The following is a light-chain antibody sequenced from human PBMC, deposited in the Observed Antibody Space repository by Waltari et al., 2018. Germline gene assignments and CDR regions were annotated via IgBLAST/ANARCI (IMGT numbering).Light chain of an antibody. CDR2: GAA. J-gene: IGKJ1*01. V-gene: IGKV3-15*01. Sequence: EVVMTQSPATLSVSPGERATLSCRASQSVSTNLAWSQQKPGQAPRLLIYGAAVRATDIPAQFSGSGSGTEFTLTISSLQSEDFAVYYCHQYNDWPPTFGQGTTVEIK. CDR3: HQYNDWPPT. CDR1: QSVSTN.